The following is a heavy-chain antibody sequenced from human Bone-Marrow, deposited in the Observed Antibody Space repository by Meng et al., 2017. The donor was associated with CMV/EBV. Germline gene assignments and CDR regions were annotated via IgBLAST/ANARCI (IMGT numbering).Heavy chain of an antibody. D-gene: IGHD2-2*02. Sequence: GESLKISCKGSGYSFTSYWIGWVRQMPGKGLEWMGIIYPGDSDTRYSPSFQGQVTISADKSISTAYLQWSSLKASDTAMYYCARLSRGPNTDDYGMDVWGQGTTVTVSS. CDR2: IYPGDSDT. CDR1: GYSFTSYW. V-gene: IGHV5-51*01. J-gene: IGHJ6*02. CDR3: ARLSRGPNTDDYGMDV.